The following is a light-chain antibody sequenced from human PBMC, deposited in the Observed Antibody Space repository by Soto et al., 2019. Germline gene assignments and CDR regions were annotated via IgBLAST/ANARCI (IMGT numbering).Light chain of an antibody. CDR3: QQFGSSLSWT. CDR1: QSVSSSY. Sequence: EIVLTQSPGILSLSPGDTATLSCRASQSVSSSYLAWYQQKPGQAPRLLSHSGSSRATGIPDKFSGSGSGTDFTLTISRLEPEDFAVYYWQQFGSSLSWTCGQGTKVEIK. J-gene: IGKJ1*01. V-gene: IGKV3-20*01. CDR2: SGS.